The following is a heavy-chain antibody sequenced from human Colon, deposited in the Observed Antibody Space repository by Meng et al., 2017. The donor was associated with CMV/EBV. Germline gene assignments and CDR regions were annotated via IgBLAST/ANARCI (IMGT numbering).Heavy chain of an antibody. CDR3: ARDLSGTYFH. V-gene: IGHV6-1*01. CDR2: TFYRSKWYN. Sequence: SQTLSLTCGISGDSVSSNTAAWNWIRQSPSRGLEWLGRTFYRSKWYNDYGPSVKGRVTINPDTSKNQFSLHPNSVTPEDTAVYYCARDLSGTYFHWGQGTLVTVSS. D-gene: IGHD1-26*01. J-gene: IGHJ1*01. CDR1: GDSVSSNTAA.